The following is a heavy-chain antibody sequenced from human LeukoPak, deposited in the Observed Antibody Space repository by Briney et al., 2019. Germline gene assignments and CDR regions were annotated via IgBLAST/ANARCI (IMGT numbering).Heavy chain of an antibody. J-gene: IGHJ4*02. CDR1: GGSISSSNYY. V-gene: IGHV4-39*01. Sequence: SETLSLTCTVSGGSISSSNYYWGWIRQPPGKGREWIGNIYYSGTTYYSPSLVSRVTISVDTSRNQFSLKLSSVTAADTAMYYCARRSNYGSGRADYWGQGTLVTVSS. CDR2: IYYSGTT. D-gene: IGHD3-10*01. CDR3: ARRSNYGSGRADY.